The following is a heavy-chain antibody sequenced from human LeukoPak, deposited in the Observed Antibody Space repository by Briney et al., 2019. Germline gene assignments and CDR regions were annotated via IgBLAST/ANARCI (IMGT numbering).Heavy chain of an antibody. Sequence: SETLSLTCTVSGGSISSSSHYWGWIRQPPGKGLEWIGSIYYSGTTYYNPSLKSRVTISVDTSKNHFSLRLSSVTAADTAVYYSARLYCSAGSCFLDYWGQGTLVTVFS. CDR3: ARLYCSAGSCFLDY. CDR2: IYYSGTT. CDR1: GGSISSSSHY. D-gene: IGHD2-15*01. J-gene: IGHJ4*02. V-gene: IGHV4-39*02.